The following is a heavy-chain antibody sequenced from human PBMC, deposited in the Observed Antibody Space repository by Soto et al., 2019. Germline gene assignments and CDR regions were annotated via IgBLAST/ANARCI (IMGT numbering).Heavy chain of an antibody. CDR2: ISSSSGYI. Sequence: LRLSCAASGFTFSSYSMNWVRQAPGKGLEWVSSISSSSGYIYYADSVKGRFTISRDNAKNSLYLQMNSLRAEDTAVYYCARARGIQLWLAYYFDYWGQGTLVTVSS. CDR1: GFTFSSYS. D-gene: IGHD5-18*01. V-gene: IGHV3-21*01. J-gene: IGHJ4*02. CDR3: ARARGIQLWLAYYFDY.